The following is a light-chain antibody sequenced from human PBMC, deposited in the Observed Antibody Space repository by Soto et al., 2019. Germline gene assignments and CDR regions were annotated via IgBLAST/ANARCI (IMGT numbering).Light chain of an antibody. J-gene: IGKJ5*01. Sequence: EIVMTQSPATLSLSPGERATLSRRASQSVSSYLAWYQQKPGQAPRLLIYDASNRATGIPARLSGSGSGTVFTLTIRSLEPEDSAVYYCQQRSTWPSFGQGTRLEIK. CDR2: DAS. CDR1: QSVSSY. V-gene: IGKV3-11*01. CDR3: QQRSTWPS.